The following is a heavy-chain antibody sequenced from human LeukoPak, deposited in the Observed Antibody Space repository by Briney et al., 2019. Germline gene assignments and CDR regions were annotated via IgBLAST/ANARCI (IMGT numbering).Heavy chain of an antibody. CDR2: IIPIFGTA. V-gene: IGHV1-69*13. CDR1: GGTFSSYA. J-gene: IGHJ4*02. D-gene: IGHD6-19*01. CDR3: ARDIAVAGTSLYY. Sequence: GASVKVSCKASGGTFSSYAISWVRQAPGQGLEWMGGIIPIFGTANYAQKFQGRVTITADESTSTAYMELSSLRSEDTAVYYCARDIAVAGTSLYYWGQGTLVTVSS.